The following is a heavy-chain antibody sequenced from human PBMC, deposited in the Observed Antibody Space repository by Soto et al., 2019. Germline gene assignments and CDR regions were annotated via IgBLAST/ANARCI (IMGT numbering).Heavy chain of an antibody. Sequence: QVQLVQSGAEVKKPGSSVKVSCKASGGTFSSYAISWVRQAPGQGLEWMGGIIPIFGTANYAQKFQGRVTITADESTSKAYMELSSLRSEDTAVYYCARDDYYDSSGYYPNDAFDIWGQGTMVTVSS. V-gene: IGHV1-69*01. D-gene: IGHD3-22*01. J-gene: IGHJ3*02. CDR2: IIPIFGTA. CDR1: GGTFSSYA. CDR3: ARDDYYDSSGYYPNDAFDI.